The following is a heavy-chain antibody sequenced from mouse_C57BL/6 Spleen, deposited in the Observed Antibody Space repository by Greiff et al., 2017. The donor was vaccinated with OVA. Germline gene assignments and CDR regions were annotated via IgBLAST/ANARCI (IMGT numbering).Heavy chain of an antibody. D-gene: IGHD1-1*01. V-gene: IGHV5-4*01. J-gene: IGHJ2*01. CDR1: GFTFSSYA. CDR2: ISDGGSYT. CDR3: ARRYYGSSYFDY. Sequence: EVQGVESGGGLVKPGGSLKPSCAASGFTFSSYAMSWVRQTPEKRLEWVATISDGGSYTYYPDNVKGRFTISRDKAKNHLYLQMSHLKSEDTAMYYCARRYYGSSYFDYWGQGTTLTVSS.